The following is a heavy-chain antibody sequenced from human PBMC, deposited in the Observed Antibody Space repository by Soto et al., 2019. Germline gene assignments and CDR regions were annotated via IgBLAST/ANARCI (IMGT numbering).Heavy chain of an antibody. V-gene: IGHV3-23*01. CDR2: ISGSGGST. CDR1: GFTFSSYA. D-gene: IGHD3-3*01. CDR3: ASLRFLEWLPVVVECYFDY. J-gene: IGHJ4*02. Sequence: EVQLLESGGGLVQPGGSLRLSCAASGFTFSSYAMSWVRQAPGKGLEWVSAISGSGGSTYYADPVKGRFTISRANSKNPLYLQMNSLRAEDTAVYYWASLRFLEWLPVVVECYFDYWGQGTLVTVSS.